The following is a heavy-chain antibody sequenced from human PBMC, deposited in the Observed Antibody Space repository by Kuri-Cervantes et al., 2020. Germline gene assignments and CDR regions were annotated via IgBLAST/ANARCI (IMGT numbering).Heavy chain of an antibody. CDR1: GFTFSNYW. V-gene: IGHV3-7*03. J-gene: IGHJ6*02. CDR2: IKQDESEK. D-gene: IGHD2-2*01. Sequence: GESLKISCVASGFTFSNYWMSWVRQAPGKGLEWVANIKQDESEKYYVDSVKGRFTISRDNAKNSMYLQMNSLRAEDTAVYYCARDSIVVVPAASYYYYYGMDVWGQGTTVTVSS. CDR3: ARDSIVVVPAASYYYYYGMDV.